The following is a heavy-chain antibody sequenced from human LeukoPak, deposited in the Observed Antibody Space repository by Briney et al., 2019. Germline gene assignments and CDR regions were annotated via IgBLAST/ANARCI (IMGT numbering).Heavy chain of an antibody. J-gene: IGHJ6*02. CDR3: AKDERRLPAASRYYYYGMDV. D-gene: IGHD2-2*01. V-gene: IGHV3-23*01. CDR2: ISGSGGST. CDR1: GFTFSSYA. Sequence: GGSLRLSCAASGFTFSSYAMSWVRQAPGKGLEWVSAISGSGGSTYYADSVKGRFTISRDNSKNTLYLQMNSLRAEDTAVYYCAKDERRLPAASRYYYYGMDVWGQGTTVTVSS.